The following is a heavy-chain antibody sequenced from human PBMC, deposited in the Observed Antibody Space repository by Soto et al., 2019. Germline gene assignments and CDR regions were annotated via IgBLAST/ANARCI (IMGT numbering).Heavy chain of an antibody. CDR1: GFTFGSYA. Sequence: EVQLLESGGGLVQPGGSLRLSCVVSGFTFGSYAMSWVRQAPEKGPEWVAILGGNGFTTYYADSVKGRFTISGDKSKSTLFLQMNSLRADETGVYFCAKALRPSMYFFYYMDVWGRGTSVTVS. CDR3: AKALRPSMYFFYYMDV. J-gene: IGHJ6*03. D-gene: IGHD2-2*01. V-gene: IGHV3-23*01. CDR2: LGGNGFTT.